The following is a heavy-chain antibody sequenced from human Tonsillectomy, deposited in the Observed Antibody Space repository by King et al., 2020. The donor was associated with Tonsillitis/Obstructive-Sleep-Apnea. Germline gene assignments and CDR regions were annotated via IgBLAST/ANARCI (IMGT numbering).Heavy chain of an antibody. D-gene: IGHD3-22*01. CDR2: IYYSGST. J-gene: IGHJ4*02. CDR1: GGSISSSSYY. Sequence: QLQESGPGLVKPSETLSLTCTVSGGSISSSSYYWGWIRQPPGKGLEWIGSIYYSGSTYYNPSLKSRVTISVDTSENQFSLKLNSVTAADTAVYYWAGRQEWLSTTSLDCWGQGTLATVSS. V-gene: IGHV4-39*01. CDR3: AGRQEWLSTTSLDC.